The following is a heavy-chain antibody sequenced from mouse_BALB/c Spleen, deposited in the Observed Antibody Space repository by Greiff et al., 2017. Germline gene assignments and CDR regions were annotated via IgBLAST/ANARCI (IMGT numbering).Heavy chain of an antibody. CDR1: GFTFSSYT. V-gene: IGHV5-12-2*01. D-gene: IGHD1-2*01. CDR2: ISNGGGST. J-gene: IGHJ1*01. CDR3: ARPATSRYFDV. Sequence: EVHLVESGGGLVKPGGSLKLSCAASGFTFSSYTMSWVRQTPEKRLEWVAYISNGGGSTYYPDTVKGRFTISRDNAKNTLYLQMSSLKSEDTAMYYCARPATSRYFDVWGAGTTVTVSS.